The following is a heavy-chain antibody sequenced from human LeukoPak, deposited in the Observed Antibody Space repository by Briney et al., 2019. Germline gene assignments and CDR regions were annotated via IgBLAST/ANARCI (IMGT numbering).Heavy chain of an antibody. D-gene: IGHD2-2*01. CDR1: GFTFSSYA. CDR2: ISGSGGST. J-gene: IGHJ6*02. V-gene: IGHV3-23*01. CDR3: ACSTDIVVVPAAIGRRYYYYGMDV. Sequence: GGSLRLSCAASGFTFSSYAMSWVRQAPGKGLEWVSAISGSGGSTYYADSVKGRYTISRDNSKNTLYLQMNSLRAEDTAVYYCACSTDIVVVPAAIGRRYYYYGMDVWGQGTTATVSS.